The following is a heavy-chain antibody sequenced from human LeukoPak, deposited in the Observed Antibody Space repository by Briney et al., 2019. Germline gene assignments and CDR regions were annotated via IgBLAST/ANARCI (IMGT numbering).Heavy chain of an antibody. D-gene: IGHD7-27*01. CDR2: IKQDGSEK. Sequence: GGSLRLYCAASGFTLSSYWMSWVRQAPGRGLEWVANIKQDGSEKYYVDSVKGRFTISRDNAKNSLYLQMNSLRAEDTAVYYCARGSMGIWGQGTLVTVSS. J-gene: IGHJ4*02. CDR1: GFTLSSYW. V-gene: IGHV3-7*01. CDR3: ARGSMGI.